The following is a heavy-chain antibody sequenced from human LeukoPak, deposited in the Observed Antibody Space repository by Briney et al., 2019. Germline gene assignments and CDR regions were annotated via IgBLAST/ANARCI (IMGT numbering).Heavy chain of an antibody. D-gene: IGHD3-10*01. J-gene: IGHJ4*02. CDR1: GFTFNMYG. Sequence: PGGTLRLSCAASGFTFNMYGMSWVRQAPGKGLEWVSAIRGSGDSTYYADSVKGRFTISRDNSKNTLYLQMNSLRDEDTAVYYCAKCMVRGAKGVYFDYWGQGTLVTVSS. CDR2: IRGSGDST. CDR3: AKCMVRGAKGVYFDY. V-gene: IGHV3-23*01.